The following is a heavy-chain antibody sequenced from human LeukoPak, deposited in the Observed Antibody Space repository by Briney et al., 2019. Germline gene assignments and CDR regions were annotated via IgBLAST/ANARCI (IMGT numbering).Heavy chain of an antibody. Sequence: GGTLRLSCAASGFTFSSYGMSWVRQAPGRGLEWVSAISGSGGSTYYADSVKGRFTISRDNSKNTLYLQMNSLRAEDTAVYYCAKFGGAAYSSSWYDYYYYYYMDVWGKGTTVTISS. CDR1: GFTFSSYG. CDR2: ISGSGGST. D-gene: IGHD6-13*01. CDR3: AKFGGAAYSSSWYDYYYYYYMDV. V-gene: IGHV3-23*01. J-gene: IGHJ6*03.